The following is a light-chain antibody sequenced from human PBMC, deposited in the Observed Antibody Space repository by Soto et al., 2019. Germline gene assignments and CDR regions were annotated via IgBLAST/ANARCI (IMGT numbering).Light chain of an antibody. V-gene: IGKV1-27*01. CDR1: QGISNY. CDR3: QKYTNVPA. CDR2: AAS. Sequence: DIQMTQSPSSLSASVGDRVTITCRASQGISNYLAWYQQIPGKVPKLLISAASTLQSGVPSRFSGSGSGTHFTLTISSLQPEHVASYYCQKYTNVPAFGGGTKVEIK. J-gene: IGKJ4*01.